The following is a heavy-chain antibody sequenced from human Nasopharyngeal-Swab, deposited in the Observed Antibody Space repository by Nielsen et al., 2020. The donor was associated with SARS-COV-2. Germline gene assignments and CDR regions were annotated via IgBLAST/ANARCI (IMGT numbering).Heavy chain of an antibody. CDR3: ARESPDIVVVVAARGYYYGMDV. J-gene: IGHJ6*02. D-gene: IGHD2-15*01. V-gene: IGHV1-18*01. Sequence: WVRQAPGQGLEWMGWIRASNGNTDYAQKLQDRVTMTTDTSTSTAYMELRSLRSDDTAVYYCARESPDIVVVVAARGYYYGMDVWGQGTTVTVSS. CDR2: IRASNGNT.